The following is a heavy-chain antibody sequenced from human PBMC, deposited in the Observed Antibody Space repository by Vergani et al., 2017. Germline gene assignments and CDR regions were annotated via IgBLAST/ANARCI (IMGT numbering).Heavy chain of an antibody. CDR2: IVVGSGNT. V-gene: IGHV1-58*01. J-gene: IGHJ6*02. D-gene: IGHD2-2*01. Sequence: QLVQSGAEVKKPGTSVKVSCKASGFTFTSSAVQWVRQARGQRLEWIGWIVVGSGNTNYAQKFQERVTITRDMSTSTAYMELSSLRSEDTAVYYCAADRRYCSSTSCHTGYYYYGMDVWGQGTTVTVSS. CDR1: GFTFTSSA. CDR3: AADRRYCSSTSCHTGYYYYGMDV.